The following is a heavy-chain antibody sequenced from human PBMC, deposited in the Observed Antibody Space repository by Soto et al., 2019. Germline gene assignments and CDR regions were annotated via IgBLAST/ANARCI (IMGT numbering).Heavy chain of an antibody. CDR1: GGTFSSYA. D-gene: IGHD5-18*01. J-gene: IGHJ5*02. Sequence: QVQLVQSGAEVKKPGSSVKVSCKASGGTFSSYAISWVRQAPGQGLEWMGGIIPIFGTANYAQKFQGRVTITADESTTTAYMELSSLRSEDTAVYYCARDRPSGYSYGSFAPVDPWGQGTLVTVSS. V-gene: IGHV1-69*01. CDR2: IIPIFGTA. CDR3: ARDRPSGYSYGSFAPVDP.